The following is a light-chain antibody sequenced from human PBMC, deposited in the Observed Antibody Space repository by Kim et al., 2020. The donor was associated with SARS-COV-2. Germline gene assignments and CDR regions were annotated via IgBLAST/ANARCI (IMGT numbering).Light chain of an antibody. V-gene: IGLV3-19*01. CDR1: SLKTYY. Sequence: SSELTQDPAVSVALGRTVRITCQGDSLKTYYATWYQQKPGQAPIVVIYGKNNRPSGIPDRFSGSSSGNTASLTVTGAQAVDEADYYCNSRDNSGDHVVFGGGTQLTVL. J-gene: IGLJ2*01. CDR3: NSRDNSGDHVV. CDR2: GKN.